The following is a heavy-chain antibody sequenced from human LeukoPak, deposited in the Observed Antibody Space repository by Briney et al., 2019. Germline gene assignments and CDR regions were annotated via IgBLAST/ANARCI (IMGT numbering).Heavy chain of an antibody. CDR3: ARALHSTTTLYYFDY. CDR1: GYTFTSYY. V-gene: IGHV1-46*01. D-gene: IGHD4-11*01. CDR2: INPSGGST. J-gene: IGHJ4*02. Sequence: ASVKVSCKASGYTFTSYYMHWVRQAPGQGLEWMGIINPSGGSTSYAQKFQGRVTMTRDTSTSTVYMELSSLGSEDTAVYYCARALHSTTTLYYFDYWGQGTLVTVSS.